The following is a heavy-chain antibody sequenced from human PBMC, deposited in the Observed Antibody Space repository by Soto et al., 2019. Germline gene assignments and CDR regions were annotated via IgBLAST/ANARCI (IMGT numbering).Heavy chain of an antibody. J-gene: IGHJ4*02. D-gene: IGHD6-13*01. CDR1: GYTFTSYA. V-gene: IGHV1-8*02. CDR2: MNPNTGST. Sequence: ASVKVSCKASGYTFTSYAMHWVRQAPGQRLEWMGSMNPNTGSTDYAQKFQGRVTMTMTTSISTAYLELSSLRSDDTAIYYCARTMGGIAAAGSDFWGQGTLVTVSS. CDR3: ARTMGGIAAAGSDF.